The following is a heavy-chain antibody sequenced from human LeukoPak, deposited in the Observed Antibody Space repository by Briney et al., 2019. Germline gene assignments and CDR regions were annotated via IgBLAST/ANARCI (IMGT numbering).Heavy chain of an antibody. CDR3: ARNYYDSSGYPFFDY. J-gene: IGHJ4*02. V-gene: IGHV1-46*01. CDR2: INPSGGST. CDR1: GYIFTSYY. Sequence: ASVKVSCKASGYIFTSYYMHWVRQAPGQGLEWMGIINPSGGSTSYAQKFQGRVTMTRDTSTSTVYMELSSLRSEDTAVYYCARNYYDSSGYPFFDYWGQGTLVTVSS. D-gene: IGHD3-22*01.